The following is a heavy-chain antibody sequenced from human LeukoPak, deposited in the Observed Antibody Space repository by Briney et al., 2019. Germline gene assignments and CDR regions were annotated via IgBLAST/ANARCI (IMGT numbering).Heavy chain of an antibody. Sequence: QSGGSLRLSCAASGFTFSSYAMSWVRQAPGKGLEWVSALSGSGGSTYYADSVKGRFTISRDNSKNTLYLQMNSLRAEDTAVYYCAKDAPYGSGSYYSGWSDAFDIWGQGTMVTVSS. CDR2: LSGSGGST. CDR3: AKDAPYGSGSYYSGWSDAFDI. V-gene: IGHV3-23*01. J-gene: IGHJ3*02. CDR1: GFTFSSYA. D-gene: IGHD3-10*01.